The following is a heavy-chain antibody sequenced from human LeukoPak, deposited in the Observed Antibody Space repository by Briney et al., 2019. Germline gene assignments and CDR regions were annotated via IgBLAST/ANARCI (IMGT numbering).Heavy chain of an antibody. CDR2: INHSGST. J-gene: IGHJ4*02. D-gene: IGHD3-22*01. V-gene: IGHV4-34*01. Sequence: SETLSLTCAVYGGSFGGYYWSWIRQPPGKGLEWIGEINHSGSTNYNPSLKSRVTISVDTSKNQFSLKLSSVTAADTAVYYCARLDYYDSSGYSDWGQGTLVTVSS. CDR1: GGSFGGYY. CDR3: ARLDYYDSSGYSD.